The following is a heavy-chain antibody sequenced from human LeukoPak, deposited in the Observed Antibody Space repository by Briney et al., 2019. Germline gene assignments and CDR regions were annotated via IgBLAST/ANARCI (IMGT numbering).Heavy chain of an antibody. Sequence: GGSLRLSCVASGFTFSSYSMNWVRQAPGKGLALVSYISGSSGTIYYADSVKGRFTISRDNAKNSLYLQMLSLRAEDTAVYYCARRSEFGVLYYMDIWGKGTTVTVSS. CDR3: ARRSEFGVLYYMDI. CDR1: GFTFSSYS. CDR2: ISGSSGTI. D-gene: IGHD3-16*01. V-gene: IGHV3-48*01. J-gene: IGHJ6*03.